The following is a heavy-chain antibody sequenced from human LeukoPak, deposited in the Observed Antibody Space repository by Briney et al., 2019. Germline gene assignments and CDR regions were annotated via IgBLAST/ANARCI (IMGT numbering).Heavy chain of an antibody. CDR2: ISSSGDNT. D-gene: IGHD5-12*01. CDR3: ARRGWLINFDY. Sequence: GGSPRLSCAASGFTFSNYAMSWVRQAPGKGLEWVSTISSSGDNTHYADFVKGRFTISRDNSKNTLYLQMNTLRAEDTAIFYCARRGWLINFDYWGQGTLVTVSS. J-gene: IGHJ4*02. CDR1: GFTFSNYA. V-gene: IGHV3-23*01.